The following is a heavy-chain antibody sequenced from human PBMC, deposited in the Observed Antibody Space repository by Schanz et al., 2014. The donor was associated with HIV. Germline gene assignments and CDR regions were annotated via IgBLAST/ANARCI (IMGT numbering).Heavy chain of an antibody. V-gene: IGHV1-46*01. Sequence: QVQLVQSGAEVKKPGASVKVSCKASGYTFTSYYMHWVRQAPGQGLEWMGIINPSGGSTNYAQKFQGRVKIIADKSTSTAYMELSSLRSEDTAMYYCARERYYSSGYFDLHYYYGIDVWGQGTTVTVSS. D-gene: IGHD3-22*01. J-gene: IGHJ6*02. CDR3: ARERYYSSGYFDLHYYYGIDV. CDR1: GYTFTSYY. CDR2: INPSGGST.